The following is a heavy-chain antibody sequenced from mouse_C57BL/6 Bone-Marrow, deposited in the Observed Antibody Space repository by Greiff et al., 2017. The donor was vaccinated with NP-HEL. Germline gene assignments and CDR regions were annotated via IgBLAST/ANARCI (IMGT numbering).Heavy chain of an antibody. CDR2: IDPETGGT. V-gene: IGHV1-15*01. CDR3: TRDGYSNYFAY. CDR1: GYTFTDYE. Sequence: QVQLQQSGAELVRPGASVTLSCKASGYTFTDYEMNWVKQTPVHGLEWIGAIDPETGGTAYNQKFKGKAILTADKSSSTAYMELRSLTSEDSAVYYCTRDGYSNYFAYWGQGTLVTVSA. D-gene: IGHD2-5*01. J-gene: IGHJ3*01.